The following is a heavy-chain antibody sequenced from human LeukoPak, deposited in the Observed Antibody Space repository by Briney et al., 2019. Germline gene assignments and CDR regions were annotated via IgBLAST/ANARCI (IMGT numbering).Heavy chain of an antibody. J-gene: IGHJ3*02. CDR1: GYTFTGYY. CDR3: ARADQGWMNAFDI. D-gene: IGHD6-19*01. Sequence: ASVKVSCKASGYTFTGYYMHWVRQAPDQGLEWMGWINPNSGGTNYAQKFQGRVTMTRDTSISTAYMELSRLRSDDTAVYYCARADQGWMNAFDIWGQGTMVTVSS. V-gene: IGHV1-2*02. CDR2: INPNSGGT.